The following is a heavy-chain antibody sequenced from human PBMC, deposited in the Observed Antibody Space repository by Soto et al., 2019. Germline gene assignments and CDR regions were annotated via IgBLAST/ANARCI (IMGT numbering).Heavy chain of an antibody. J-gene: IGHJ4*02. CDR3: ARDQNGSGNYYTRLFDY. Sequence: SETLSLTCAVSGGSINSRYWWSWVRQSPGKGLEWIGEIYHSGSTNYNPSLKSRVTISVDKSKNQFSLNLSSVTAADTAVYYCARDQNGSGNYYTRLFDYWGQGSLVTVSS. V-gene: IGHV4-4*02. D-gene: IGHD3-10*01. CDR1: GGSINSRYW. CDR2: IYHSGST.